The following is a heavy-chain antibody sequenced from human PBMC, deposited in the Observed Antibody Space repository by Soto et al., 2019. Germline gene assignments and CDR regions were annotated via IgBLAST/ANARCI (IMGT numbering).Heavy chain of an antibody. CDR3: AREYYDSSGYYSYYYGMDV. J-gene: IGHJ6*02. D-gene: IGHD3-22*01. V-gene: IGHV1-46*01. CDR2: INPSGGST. CDR1: GYTLTSYY. Sequence: ASVKVSCKASGYTLTSYYMHWVRQAPGQGLEWMGIINPSGGSTSYAQKFQGRVTMTRDTSTSTVYMELSSLRSEDTAVYYCAREYYDSSGYYSYYYGMDVWGQGTTVTVSS.